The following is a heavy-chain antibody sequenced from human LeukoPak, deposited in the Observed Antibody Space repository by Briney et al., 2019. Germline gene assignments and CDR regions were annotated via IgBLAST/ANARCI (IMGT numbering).Heavy chain of an antibody. V-gene: IGHV3-23*01. CDR1: GFTFSSYA. Sequence: GGSLRLSCAASGFTFSSYAMSWVRQAPGKGLEWVSAISGSGGSTYYADSVKGRFTISRDNSKNTLYLQMNSLRAEDTAVYYCAKGGYSSSWYPENYYCYGMDVWGQGTTVTVSS. J-gene: IGHJ6*02. D-gene: IGHD6-13*01. CDR2: ISGSGGST. CDR3: AKGGYSSSWYPENYYCYGMDV.